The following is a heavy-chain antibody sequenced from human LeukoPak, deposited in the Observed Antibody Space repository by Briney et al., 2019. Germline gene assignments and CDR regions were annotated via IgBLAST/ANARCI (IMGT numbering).Heavy chain of an antibody. J-gene: IGHJ5*02. V-gene: IGHV4-59*01. D-gene: IGHD2-15*01. CDR1: GGSISSYY. Sequence: SETLSLTCTVSGGSISSYYWSWIRQPPGKGLEWIGYIYYSGSTNYNPSLKSRVTISVDTSKNQFSLKLSSVTAADTAVYYCARLFPTLGGWFDPWGQGTLVTVSS. CDR3: ARLFPTLGGWFDP. CDR2: IYYSGST.